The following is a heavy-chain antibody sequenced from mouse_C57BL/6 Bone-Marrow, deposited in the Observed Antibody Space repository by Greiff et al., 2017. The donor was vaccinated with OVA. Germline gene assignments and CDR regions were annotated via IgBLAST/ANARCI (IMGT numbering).Heavy chain of an antibody. CDR2: ISYDGSN. Sequence: EVKLQESGPGLVKPSQSLSLTCSVTGYSITSGYYWHWIRQFPGNKLEWMGYISYDGSNNYNPSLKNRISITRDTSKNQFFLKLNSVTTEDTATYYCARDGTFYAMDYWGQGTSVTVSS. CDR3: ARDGTFYAMDY. D-gene: IGHD1-1*02. CDR1: GYSITSGYY. J-gene: IGHJ4*01. V-gene: IGHV3-6*01.